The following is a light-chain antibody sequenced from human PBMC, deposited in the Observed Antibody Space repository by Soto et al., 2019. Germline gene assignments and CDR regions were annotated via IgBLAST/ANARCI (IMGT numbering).Light chain of an antibody. CDR1: QSVSSK. V-gene: IGKV3-15*01. J-gene: IGKJ3*01. CDR3: QQYDNWPFI. CDR2: GAP. Sequence: EIVMTQSPATLSVSPGEGATLSCRASQSVSSKLAWYQQIPGQAPRLLIYGAPTRATGIAARFSGSESGTEFALTVRILQSEDFALSYCQQYDNWPFIFGPGTNVDSK.